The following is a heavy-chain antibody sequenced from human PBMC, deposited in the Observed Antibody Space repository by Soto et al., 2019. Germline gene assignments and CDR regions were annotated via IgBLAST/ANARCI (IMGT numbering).Heavy chain of an antibody. CDR3: ATRDRVTSGSSHFYGTDV. V-gene: IGHV3-23*01. CDR1: ESPCGGDV. J-gene: IGHJ6*02. CDR2: ISGGTT. Sequence: VGSLRVSWGASESPCGGDVGSWVRPDPGKGLEWVSGISGGTTYYADSVQGRFTISRDDFKNTLFLQMNSLRAEDTAVYRCATRDRVTSGSSHFYGTDVWGQGTTVTVSS. D-gene: IGHD1-26*01.